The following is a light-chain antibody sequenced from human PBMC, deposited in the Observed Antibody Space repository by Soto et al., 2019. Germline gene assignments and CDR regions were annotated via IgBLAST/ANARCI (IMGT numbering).Light chain of an antibody. J-gene: IGLJ1*01. CDR2: GNS. CDR1: SSNTGAGYD. CDR3: QSYDSSLRGYV. Sequence: QPVLTQPPSVSGAPGQRVTISCTGSSSNTGAGYDVHWYQQLPGSAPKLLIYGNSDRPSGVPDRFSGSKSGTSASLAITGLQAEDEADYYCQSYDSSLRGYVFGTGTKLTVL. V-gene: IGLV1-40*01.